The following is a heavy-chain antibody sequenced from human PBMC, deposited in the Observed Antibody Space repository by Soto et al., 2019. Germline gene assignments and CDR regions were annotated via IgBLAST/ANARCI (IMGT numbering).Heavy chain of an antibody. CDR3: AKDRTVAARNFDY. J-gene: IGHJ4*02. CDR1: GFAFSNYA. CDR2: ISTSIDAT. D-gene: IGHD6-6*01. Sequence: EVQLLESGGGLVQPGGSLRLSCAASGFAFSNYAMHWVRPAPGKGLDWVSSISTSIDATYYADSVKGRFTISRDDSKNTLYLQMNSLRAEDSDVYYCAKDRTVAARNFDYWGQGTQVTVSS. V-gene: IGHV3-23*01.